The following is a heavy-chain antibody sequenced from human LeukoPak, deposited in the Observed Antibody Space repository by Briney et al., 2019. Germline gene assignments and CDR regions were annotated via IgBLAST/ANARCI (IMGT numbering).Heavy chain of an antibody. J-gene: IGHJ4*02. CDR1: GFTFSSYW. Sequence: PGGSLRLSCAASGFTFSSYWMSWVRQAPGKGPEWVANIKQDGSEKYYVDSVKGRFTISRDNAKSSMYLQMNSLRVKDTAVYYCARDRMTFDYWGQGTLVTVSS. CDR3: ARDRMTFDY. CDR2: IKQDGSEK. D-gene: IGHD2-15*01. V-gene: IGHV3-7*01.